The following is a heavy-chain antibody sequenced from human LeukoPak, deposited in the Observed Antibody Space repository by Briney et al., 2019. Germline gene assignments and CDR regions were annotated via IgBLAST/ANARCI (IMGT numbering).Heavy chain of an antibody. CDR3: ARKIPSDHYYYMDV. Sequence: SETLSLTCTVSGGSISSYYWSWIRQPPGKGLEWIGYIYYSGSTNYTPSLKSRVTISVDTSKNQFSLKLSSVTAADTALYYCARKIPSDHYYYMDVWGKGTTVTVSS. J-gene: IGHJ6*03. CDR2: IYYSGST. V-gene: IGHV4-59*01. D-gene: IGHD2-21*01. CDR1: GGSISSYY.